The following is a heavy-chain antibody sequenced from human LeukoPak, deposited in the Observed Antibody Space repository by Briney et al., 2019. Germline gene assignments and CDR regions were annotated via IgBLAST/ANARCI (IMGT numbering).Heavy chain of an antibody. CDR1: GGSINSYW. CDR3: ARAGYTISSYRFDY. CDR2: IYTTGRT. J-gene: IGHJ4*02. D-gene: IGHD3-16*02. V-gene: IGHV4-4*07. Sequence: SETLSLTCPVSGGSINSYWWSWIRQPAGKGLEFIGRIYTTGRTNYNPSLKSRVSMSVDTSQNKFSLELRSVTAADTAVYFCARAGYTISSYRFDYWGQGALVTVSS.